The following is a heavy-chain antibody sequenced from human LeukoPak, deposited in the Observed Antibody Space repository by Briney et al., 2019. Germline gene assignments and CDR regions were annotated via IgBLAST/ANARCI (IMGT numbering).Heavy chain of an antibody. Sequence: NHGESLKISCKGSGYNFANDWIGWVRQMPGKGLEWMGIIYPGDSDTIYSPSFQGQVTISADKSISTAYLQWSSLKASDTAMYYCARLTGGRTYLGYFDYWGQGTLVTVSS. CDR1: GYNFANDW. V-gene: IGHV5-51*01. CDR3: ARLTGGRTYLGYFDY. J-gene: IGHJ4*02. CDR2: IYPGDSDT. D-gene: IGHD2-15*01.